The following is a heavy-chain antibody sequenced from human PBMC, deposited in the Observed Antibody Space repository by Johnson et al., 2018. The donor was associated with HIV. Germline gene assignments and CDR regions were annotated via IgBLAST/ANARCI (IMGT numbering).Heavy chain of an antibody. CDR3: ASLSEVVVNAFDS. CDR1: GFTFSRNA. J-gene: IGHJ3*02. V-gene: IGHV3-30*14. CDR2: ISFDGNNK. D-gene: IGHD3-22*01. Sequence: QVQLVESGGGLVQPGRSLRLSCAASGFTFSRNAMHWVRQAPGKGLEWVAVISFDGNNKHYADSVRGRFTVSRDNSKNTLYLQMNSLRAEDTAVYYCASLSEVVVNAFDSWGLGTMVTVSS.